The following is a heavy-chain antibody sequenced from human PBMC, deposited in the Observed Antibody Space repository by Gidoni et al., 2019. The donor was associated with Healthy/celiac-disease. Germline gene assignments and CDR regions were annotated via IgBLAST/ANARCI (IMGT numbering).Heavy chain of an antibody. D-gene: IGHD6-6*01. V-gene: IGHV4-4*09. J-gene: IGHJ4*02. CDR2: T. Sequence: TNYNPSLKSRVTISVDTSKNQFSLKLSSVTAADTAVYYCASSSSSSYFDYWGQGTLVTVSS. CDR3: ASSSSSSYFDY.